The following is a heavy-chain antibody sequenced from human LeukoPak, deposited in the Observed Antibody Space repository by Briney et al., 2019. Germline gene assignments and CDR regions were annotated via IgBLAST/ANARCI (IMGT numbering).Heavy chain of an antibody. Sequence: ASVKVSCKTSGYTFTNYDLNWVRQATGQGLEWMGWVNPNSGNTGYAQKFQGRVTMTMDPSISTAYMELSSLRSEDTAIYYCARRSDGYDSSAYCHWGQGTLVTVSS. V-gene: IGHV1-8*01. D-gene: IGHD3-22*01. CDR2: VNPNSGNT. CDR3: ARRSDGYDSSAYCH. J-gene: IGHJ4*02. CDR1: GYTFTNYD.